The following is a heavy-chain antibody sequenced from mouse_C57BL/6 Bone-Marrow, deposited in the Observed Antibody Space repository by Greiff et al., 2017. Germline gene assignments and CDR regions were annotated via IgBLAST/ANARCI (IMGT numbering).Heavy chain of an antibody. CDR1: GYTFTSYG. D-gene: IGHD2-3*01. J-gene: IGHJ4*01. Sequence: QVQLQQSGAELARPGASVKLSCKASGYTFTSYGISWVKQRTGQGLEWIGEIYPRSGNTYYNEKFKGKATLTADKSSSTASMELRSLTSEDSAVYFCARSSYETLAMDYWGQGTAVTVSA. V-gene: IGHV1-81*01. CDR3: ARSSYETLAMDY. CDR2: IYPRSGNT.